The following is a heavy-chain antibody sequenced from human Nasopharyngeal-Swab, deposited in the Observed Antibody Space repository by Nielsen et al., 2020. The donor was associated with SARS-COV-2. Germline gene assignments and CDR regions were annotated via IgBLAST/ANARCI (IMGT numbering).Heavy chain of an antibody. CDR2: ILVNRYT. CDR3: ARLDPFGSEDK. V-gene: IGHV4-39*02. Sequence: SETLSLSCPTSAFSFTSIRHRFAFIRHPPGNALPLLMQILVNRYTEYHPSVSDRVTVYPDTSKNYFSLRLSSVTAADTAVYYCARLDPFGSEDKWGQRTLVTVSS. CDR1: AFSFTSIRHR. J-gene: IGHJ4*02. D-gene: IGHD3-3*01.